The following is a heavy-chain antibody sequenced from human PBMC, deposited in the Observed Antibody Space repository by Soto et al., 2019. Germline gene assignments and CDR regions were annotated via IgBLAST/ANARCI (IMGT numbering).Heavy chain of an antibody. CDR3: AKDYDSSSWYLFRGPVYYYYGMDV. D-gene: IGHD6-13*01. Sequence: GGSLRLSCAASGFTFSSYAMSWVRQAPGKGLEWVSAISGSGGSTYYADSVKGRFTISRDNSKNPLYLKMNSLRAEDTAVYYCAKDYDSSSWYLFRGPVYYYYGMDVWGQGTTVTVSS. CDR1: GFTFSSYA. CDR2: ISGSGGST. V-gene: IGHV3-23*01. J-gene: IGHJ6*02.